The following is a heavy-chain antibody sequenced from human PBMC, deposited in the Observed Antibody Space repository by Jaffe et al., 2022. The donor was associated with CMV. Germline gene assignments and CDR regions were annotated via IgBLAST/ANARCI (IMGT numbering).Heavy chain of an antibody. CDR3: ARGSSGYYYRGWFDP. J-gene: IGHJ5*02. CDR1: GFTFSSYA. CDR2: ISSNGGST. Sequence: EVQLVESGGGLVQPGGSLRLSCAASGFTFSSYAMHWVRQAPGKGLEYVSAISSNGGSTYYANSVKGRFTISRDNSKNTLYLQMGSLRAEDMAVYYCARGSSGYYYRGWFDPWGQGTLVTVSS. D-gene: IGHD3-22*01. V-gene: IGHV3-64*01.